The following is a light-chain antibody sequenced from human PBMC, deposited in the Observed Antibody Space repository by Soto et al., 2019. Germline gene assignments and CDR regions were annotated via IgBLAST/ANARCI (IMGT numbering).Light chain of an antibody. J-gene: IGKJ1*01. Sequence: DIQMTQSPSTLSASVGDRVSINCRASQSISAWLAWYQQKPGKAPRLLIYKASTLEIGVPSRFSGSGSGTEFTLTISSLQPDDVAIYYCQQYNDYSWTFGQGTTGDIK. V-gene: IGKV1-5*03. CDR2: KAS. CDR1: QSISAW. CDR3: QQYNDYSWT.